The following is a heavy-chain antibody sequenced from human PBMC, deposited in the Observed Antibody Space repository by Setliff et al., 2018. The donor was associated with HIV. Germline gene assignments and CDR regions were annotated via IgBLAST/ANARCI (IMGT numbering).Heavy chain of an antibody. V-gene: IGHV3-9*01. CDR3: AKSAGDLNYYYYGMDV. J-gene: IGHJ6*02. CDR1: GFPFRSYS. Sequence: SLKISCAASGFPFRSYSMNWVRQAPGKGLEWVSGISWNSGSIGYADSVKGRFTISRDNAKNSLYLQMNSLRAEDTALYYCAKSAGDLNYYYYGMDVWGQGTTVTVSS. D-gene: IGHD3-10*01. CDR2: ISWNSGSI.